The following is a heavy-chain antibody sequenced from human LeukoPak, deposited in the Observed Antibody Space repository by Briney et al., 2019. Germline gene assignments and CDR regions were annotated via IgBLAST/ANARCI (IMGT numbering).Heavy chain of an antibody. CDR2: IYPGDSDT. CDR3: ARRNVVVPSQGYYFDY. D-gene: IGHD2-2*01. J-gene: IGHJ4*01. CDR1: GYSFTSYW. Sequence: GESLKISCKGSGYSFTSYWIGWVRQMPGKGLEWMGIIYPGDSDTRYSPSFQGQVTISADKSISTAYLQWSSLKASDTPMYYCARRNVVVPSQGYYFDYWGYGTLVTVSS. V-gene: IGHV5-51*01.